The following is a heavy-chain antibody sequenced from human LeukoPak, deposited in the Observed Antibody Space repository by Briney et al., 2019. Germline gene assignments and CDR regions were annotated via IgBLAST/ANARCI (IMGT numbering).Heavy chain of an antibody. V-gene: IGHV3-48*03. CDR2: ISSSGSTI. J-gene: IGHJ4*02. CDR3: ARSRYFDRAPFDY. CDR1: GFTFSSYE. D-gene: IGHD3-9*01. Sequence: GGSLRLSCAASGFTFSSYEMNWVRQAPGKGLEWVSYISSSGSTIYYADSVKGRFTISRDNAKNSLYLQMNSLRAEDTAVYYCARSRYFDRAPFDYWGQGTLVTVSS.